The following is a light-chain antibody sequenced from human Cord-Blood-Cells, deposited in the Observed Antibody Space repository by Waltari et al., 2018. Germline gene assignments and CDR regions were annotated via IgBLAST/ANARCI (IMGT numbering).Light chain of an antibody. CDR1: SSNIGAGYY. CDR3: QSYDSSLSGYV. V-gene: IGLV1-40*01. CDR2: GIS. J-gene: IGLJ1*01. Sequence: QSVLTQPPSVSGAPGPRVTISCTGSSSNIGAGYYVHWSQQPPGPPPKPLIYGISNRPSGVPDRFSGSKSGTSASLAITGLQAEDEADYYCQSYDSSLSGYVFGTGTKVTVL.